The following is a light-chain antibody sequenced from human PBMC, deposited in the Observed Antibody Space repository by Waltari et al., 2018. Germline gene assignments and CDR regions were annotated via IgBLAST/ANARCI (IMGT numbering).Light chain of an antibody. CDR2: AAS. Sequence: DIQVTQSPSSLSASVGDRVTITCRASQGISSSLAWYQQKPGTSPKFLIYAASTLQSGIPSRFSGGGSGTDFTLTINILQPEDVSTYYCQSYYNVPITFGGGTRVE. CDR3: QSYYNVPIT. J-gene: IGKJ4*01. V-gene: IGKV1-27*01. CDR1: QGISSS.